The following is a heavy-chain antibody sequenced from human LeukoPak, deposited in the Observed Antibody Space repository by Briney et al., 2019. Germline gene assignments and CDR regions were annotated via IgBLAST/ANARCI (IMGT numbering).Heavy chain of an antibody. J-gene: IGHJ5*02. CDR2: TYYSGST. D-gene: IGHD6-13*01. Sequence: PSQTLSLTCTVPGGSISSGDYYWSWIRQPPGKGLEWIGYTYYSGSTYYNPSLKSRDTISVDTSKNPFSLKLSSVTAADTAVYYCARQRGDSSSWSPWFDPWGQGTLVTVSS. V-gene: IGHV4-30-4*08. CDR3: ARQRGDSSSWSPWFDP. CDR1: GGSISSGDYY.